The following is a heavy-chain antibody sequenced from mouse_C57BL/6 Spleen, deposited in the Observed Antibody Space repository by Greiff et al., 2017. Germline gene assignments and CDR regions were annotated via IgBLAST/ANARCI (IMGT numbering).Heavy chain of an antibody. J-gene: IGHJ1*03. CDR2: IHPNSGST. D-gene: IGHD2-1*01. V-gene: IGHV1-64*01. Sequence: VQLQQPGAELVKPGASVKLSCKASGYTFTSYWMHWVKQRPGQGLEWIGMIHPNSGSTNYNEKFKSKATLTVDKSSSTAYMQLSSLTSEDSAVYYCARLGYGNHWYFDVWGTGTTVTVSS. CDR1: GYTFTSYW. CDR3: ARLGYGNHWYFDV.